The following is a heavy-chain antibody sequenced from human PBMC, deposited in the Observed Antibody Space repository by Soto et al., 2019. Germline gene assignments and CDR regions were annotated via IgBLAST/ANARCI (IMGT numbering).Heavy chain of an antibody. CDR3: VRYCSTTLCNGVATRTFDY. J-gene: IGHJ4*02. V-gene: IGHV3-48*03. D-gene: IGHD2-2*01. CDR1: RFTFSTYG. Sequence: GGSLRLSCAASRFTFSTYGMHWVRQAPGKGLEWVSYISSGGSTVYYADSVKGRFTISRDNTRNSLYLQMNSLRDEDTALYYCVRYCSTTLCNGVATRTFDYWGQGTLVTVSS. CDR2: ISSGGSTV.